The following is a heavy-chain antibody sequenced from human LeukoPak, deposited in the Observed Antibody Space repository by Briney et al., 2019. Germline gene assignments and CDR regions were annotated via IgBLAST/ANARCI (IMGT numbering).Heavy chain of an antibody. CDR1: GGSISSGGYY. V-gene: IGHV4-31*03. J-gene: IGHJ5*02. Sequence: SQTLSLTCTVSGGSISSGGYYWSWIRQHPGKGLEWIGYIYYSGGTYYNPSLKSRVTISVDTSKNQFSLKLSSVTAADTAVYYCARNYYDSSGYLAGLDPWGQGTLVTVSS. CDR2: IYYSGGT. D-gene: IGHD3-22*01. CDR3: ARNYYDSSGYLAGLDP.